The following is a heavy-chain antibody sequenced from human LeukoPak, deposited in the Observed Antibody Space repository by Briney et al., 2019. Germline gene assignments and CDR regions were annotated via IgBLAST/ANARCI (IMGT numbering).Heavy chain of an antibody. D-gene: IGHD1-26*01. CDR2: ISYDGSNK. J-gene: IGHJ4*02. V-gene: IGHV3-30*04. Sequence: GGSLRLSCAASGFTFSSYAMHWVRQAPGKGLEWVAVISYDGSNKYYADSVKGRFTISRDNSKNTLYLQMNSLRAEDTAVYYCARRRYSGSSQHFDYWGQGTLVTVSS. CDR1: GFTFSSYA. CDR3: ARRRYSGSSQHFDY.